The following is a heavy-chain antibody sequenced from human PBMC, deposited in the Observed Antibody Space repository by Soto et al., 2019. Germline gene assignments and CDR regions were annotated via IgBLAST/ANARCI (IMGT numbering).Heavy chain of an antibody. CDR3: ARVQKGYYYGSVTYYYGMDV. V-gene: IGHV4-4*07. Sequence: SETLSLTCTFSGGSISSYYWSWIRQPAGKGLEWIGRIYTSGSTNYNPSLKSRVTMSVDTSKNQFSLKLSSVTAADTAVYYCARVQKGYYYGSVTYYYGMDVWGQGTTVTVSS. CDR2: IYTSGST. J-gene: IGHJ6*02. D-gene: IGHD3-10*01. CDR1: GGSISSYY.